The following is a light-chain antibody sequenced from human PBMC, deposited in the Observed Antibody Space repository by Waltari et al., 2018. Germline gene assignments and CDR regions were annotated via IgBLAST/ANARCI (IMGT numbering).Light chain of an antibody. CDR2: VNSDGSH. CDR3: QTGGHGTWV. CDR1: SGHTSNV. V-gene: IGLV4-69*01. J-gene: IGLJ3*02. Sequence: QLVLTQSPSASASLGASVRLTCTLSSGHTSNVIAWHQQQPEKGPRYLMKVNSDGSHTKGDEIPDRFSGSSSGAERYLTISRLQAEDEADYYCQTGGHGTWVFGGGTKLTVL.